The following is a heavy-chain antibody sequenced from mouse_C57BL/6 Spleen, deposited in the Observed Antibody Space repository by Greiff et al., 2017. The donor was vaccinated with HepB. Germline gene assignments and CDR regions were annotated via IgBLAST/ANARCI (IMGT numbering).Heavy chain of an antibody. CDR3: ARDAVGAWFAY. V-gene: IGHV3-6*01. J-gene: IGHJ3*01. CDR2: ISYDGSN. Sequence: ESGPGLVKPSQSLSLTCSVPGYSITSGYYWNWIRQFPGNKLEWMGYISYDGSNNYNPSLKNRISITRETSKNQFFLKLNSVTTEDTATYYCARDAVGAWFAYWGQGTLVTVSA. CDR1: GYSITSGYY.